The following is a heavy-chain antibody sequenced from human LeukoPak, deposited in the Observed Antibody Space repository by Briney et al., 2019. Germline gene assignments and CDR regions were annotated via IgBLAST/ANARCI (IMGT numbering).Heavy chain of an antibody. Sequence: GGSLRLSCAASGVTFSSYAMSWVRQAPGKGLEWVSAISGSGGSTYYADSVKGRFTISRDNSKNTLYLQMNSLRDDHMAVYYCAKGQYYDSSGYPSYWGQGTLVTVSS. CDR2: ISGSGGST. CDR1: GVTFSSYA. J-gene: IGHJ4*02. D-gene: IGHD3-22*01. V-gene: IGHV3-23*01. CDR3: AKGQYYDSSGYPSY.